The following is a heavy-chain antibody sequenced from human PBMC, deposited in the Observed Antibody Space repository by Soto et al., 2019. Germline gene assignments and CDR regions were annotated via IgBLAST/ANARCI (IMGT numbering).Heavy chain of an antibody. CDR1: GYNFTTYA. Sequence: ASVKVSCKASGYNFTTYAMVWVRQAPGQRPEWMGWINTGNGNTKYSPKFQGRVTITRDTSASTAYMELSSLKAEDTAVYYCARGGRLYYHSCGNDVWDQVSTCTDAS. V-gene: IGHV1-3*04. CDR2: INTGNGNT. CDR3: ARGGRLYYHSCGNDV. D-gene: IGHD6-25*01. J-gene: IGHJ6*02.